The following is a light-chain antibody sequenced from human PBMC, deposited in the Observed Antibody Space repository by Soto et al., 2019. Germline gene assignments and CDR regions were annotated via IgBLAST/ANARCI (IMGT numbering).Light chain of an antibody. CDR1: QSISNS. CDR3: QQTYGIPRT. Sequence: DIQMTQSPSSLSASVGDRLTITCRASQSISNSVNWYQQKPGKAPKVVIYVASTLQSGVPSRFSGTGSGTEFTLTISSLQPEDFATYYCQQTYGIPRTFGQGTKVEI. V-gene: IGKV1-39*01. J-gene: IGKJ1*01. CDR2: VAS.